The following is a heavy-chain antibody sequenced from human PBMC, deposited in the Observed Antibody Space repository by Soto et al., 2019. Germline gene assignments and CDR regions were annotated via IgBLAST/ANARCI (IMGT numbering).Heavy chain of an antibody. CDR1: GFTVSSNY. Sequence: PGGSLRLSCAASGFTVSSNYMSWVRQAPGKGLEWVSVIDSGGSTYYADSVRGRFTISRDNSKNTLYLQMKSLRAEDTAVYYCARDPPATRHGMDVWGQGTTVTVSS. CDR3: ARDPPATRHGMDV. CDR2: IDSGGST. V-gene: IGHV3-53*01. J-gene: IGHJ6*02.